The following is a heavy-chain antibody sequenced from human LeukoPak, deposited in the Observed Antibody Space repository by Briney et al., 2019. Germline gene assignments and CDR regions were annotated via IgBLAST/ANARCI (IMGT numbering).Heavy chain of an antibody. J-gene: IGHJ3*02. D-gene: IGHD3-22*01. Sequence: GASVKVSCKASGYTFTSYYMHWVRQAPGQGLEWMGIINPSGGSTSYAQKFQGRVTMTRDTSTSTVYMELSSLRSEDTAVYYCARDSLPIVVVMNDAFDIWGQGTMVTVSS. CDR1: GYTFTSYY. V-gene: IGHV1-46*01. CDR2: INPSGGST. CDR3: ARDSLPIVVVMNDAFDI.